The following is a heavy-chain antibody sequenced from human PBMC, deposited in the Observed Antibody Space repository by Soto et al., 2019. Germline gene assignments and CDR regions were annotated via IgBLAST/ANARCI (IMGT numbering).Heavy chain of an antibody. J-gene: IGHJ4*02. CDR2: IRSSSSTI. Sequence: EVQLVESGGGLVQPGGSLRLSCAASGFTFSSYSMNWVRQAPGKGLEWVSYIRSSSSTIYYADSVKGRFTISRGNVKNSLYLQMNSLRDEDTAVYYCASSGSGSYHFDYWGQGTLVTVSS. CDR1: GFTFSSYS. V-gene: IGHV3-48*02. CDR3: ASSGSGSYHFDY. D-gene: IGHD3-10*01.